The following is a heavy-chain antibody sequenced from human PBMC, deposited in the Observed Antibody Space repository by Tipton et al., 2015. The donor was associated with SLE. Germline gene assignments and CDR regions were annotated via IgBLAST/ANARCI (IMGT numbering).Heavy chain of an antibody. CDR2: IYYSGST. CDR1: GGPISSSSYY. D-gene: IGHD6-19*01. Sequence: TLSLTCTVSGGPISSSSYYWGWIRQPPGKGLEWIGSIYYSGSTYYNPSLKSRVTISVDTSKNQFSLKLSSVTAADTAVYYCARDLIGSGGGHWGQGTLVTVSS. V-gene: IGHV4-39*07. J-gene: IGHJ4*02. CDR3: ARDLIGSGGGH.